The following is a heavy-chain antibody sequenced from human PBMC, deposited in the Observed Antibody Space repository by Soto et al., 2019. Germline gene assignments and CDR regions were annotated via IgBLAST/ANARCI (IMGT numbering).Heavy chain of an antibody. D-gene: IGHD4-17*01. Sequence: QVQLQESGPGLVKPSETLSLTCTVSGGSISSYYWSWIRQPPGKGLEWIGYIYYSGSTNYNPSLKSRVTISVDTSKNQFSLKLSSVTAADTAVYYCASLTTVVTPGYFDYWGQGTLVTVSS. J-gene: IGHJ4*02. V-gene: IGHV4-59*01. CDR2: IYYSGST. CDR3: ASLTTVVTPGYFDY. CDR1: GGSISSYY.